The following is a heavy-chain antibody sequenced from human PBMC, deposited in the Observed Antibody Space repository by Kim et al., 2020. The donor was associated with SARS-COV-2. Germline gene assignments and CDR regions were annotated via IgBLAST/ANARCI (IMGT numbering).Heavy chain of an antibody. J-gene: IGHJ6*02. CDR3: ARGRGRTGYGMDV. D-gene: IGHD1-26*01. CDR2: IYGAGST. V-gene: IGHV3-53*01. CDR1: GFTVSTFY. Sequence: GGSLRLSCAASGFTVSTFYMNWVRQAPGKGLEWVSLIYGAGSTDYADSVKGRFTISRDNSKNTLYLQMNSLRAEDTAVFYCARGRGRTGYGMDVWGQGTTVTVSS.